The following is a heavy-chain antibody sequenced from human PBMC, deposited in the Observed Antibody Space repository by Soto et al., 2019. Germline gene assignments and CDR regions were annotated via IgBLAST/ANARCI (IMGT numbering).Heavy chain of an antibody. D-gene: IGHD1-26*01. J-gene: IGHJ5*02. CDR3: AKARSGATYNWFDP. CDR2: ISGSGGST. Sequence: GESLRLSCAASGLPFSSYAVSWVRQAPGKGLEWVSAISGSGGSTYYADSVKGRFTISRDNSKNTLYLQMNSLRAEDTAVYYCAKARSGATYNWFDPWGQGTLVSVSS. V-gene: IGHV3-23*01. CDR1: GLPFSSYA.